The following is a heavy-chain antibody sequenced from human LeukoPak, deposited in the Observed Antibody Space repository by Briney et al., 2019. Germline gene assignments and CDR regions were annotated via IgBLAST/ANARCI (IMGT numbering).Heavy chain of an antibody. Sequence: SSETLSLTCTVSGGSISSCYWSWIRQPPGKGLEWIGYIYYSGSTNYNPSLKSRVTTIADTSKNQFSLKLSSVTAADTAGYYCARVSTCSSSWYGGEFYYFDYWGQGTLVTVSS. J-gene: IGHJ4*02. D-gene: IGHD6-13*01. CDR2: IYYSGST. V-gene: IGHV4-59*01. CDR3: ARVSTCSSSWYGGEFYYFDY. CDR1: GGSISSCY.